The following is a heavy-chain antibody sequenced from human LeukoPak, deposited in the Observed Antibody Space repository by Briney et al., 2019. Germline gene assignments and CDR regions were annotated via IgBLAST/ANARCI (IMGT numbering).Heavy chain of an antibody. CDR2: ISGSGGST. CDR1: GFTFSSYA. CDR3: AKEPRLRFLEWPPSVIDP. J-gene: IGHJ5*02. D-gene: IGHD3-3*01. Sequence: PGGSLRLSCAASGFTFSSYAMSWVRQAPGKGLEWVSAISGSGGSTYYADSVKGRFTISRDNSKSTLYLQMNSLRAEDTAVYYCAKEPRLRFLEWPPSVIDPWGQGTLVTVSS. V-gene: IGHV3-23*01.